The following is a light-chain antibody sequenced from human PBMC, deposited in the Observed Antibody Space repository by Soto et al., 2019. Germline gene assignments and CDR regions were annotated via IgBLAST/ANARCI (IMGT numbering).Light chain of an antibody. CDR3: QQCNGYSRT. V-gene: IGKV1-5*03. CDR1: QSISNW. J-gene: IGKJ1*01. CDR2: KAS. Sequence: DIQKTHSPCTLTASVGDRVTITCRASQSISNWLAWFQQKPGEAPKVLIYKASSLESGVPSRFSGSGSGTEFTLTISSLQPDDFATYYCQQCNGYSRTFGQGTKVDIK.